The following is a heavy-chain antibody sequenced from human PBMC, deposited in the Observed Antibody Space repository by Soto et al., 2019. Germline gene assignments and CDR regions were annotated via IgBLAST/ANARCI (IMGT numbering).Heavy chain of an antibody. CDR3: AKDHGITGTTTFFDY. D-gene: IGHD1-7*01. J-gene: IGHJ4*02. Sequence: GGSLRLSCAASGFTFRNYYMTWMRQTPGKGLEWISTITSSGGSTYYAASVKGRVTISRDNANNSLYLQMTGLRAEDTALYYCAKDHGITGTTTFFDYWGQGTLVTVSS. CDR2: ITSSGGST. V-gene: IGHV3-11*01. CDR1: GFTFRNYY.